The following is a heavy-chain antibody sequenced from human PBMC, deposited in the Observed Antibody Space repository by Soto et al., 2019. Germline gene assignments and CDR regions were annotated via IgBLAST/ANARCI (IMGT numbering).Heavy chain of an antibody. Sequence: EVQVVESGGGLVQPGGSLRLSCAASGFTFSSYWMHWVRQAPGKGLVWVSRINSDGSSTSYADSVKGRFTISRDNAKNTLYLQMNSLRAEDTAVYYCASGFAVPDGDVWGQGTTVTVSS. CDR2: INSDGSST. V-gene: IGHV3-74*01. CDR1: GFTFSSYW. CDR3: ASGFAVPDGDV. D-gene: IGHD3-3*01. J-gene: IGHJ6*02.